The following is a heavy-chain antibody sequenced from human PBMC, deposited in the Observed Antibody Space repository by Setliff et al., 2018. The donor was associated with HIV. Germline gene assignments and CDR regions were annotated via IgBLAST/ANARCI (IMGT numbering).Heavy chain of an antibody. V-gene: IGHV1-24*01. D-gene: IGHD1-7*01. J-gene: IGHJ4*02. Sequence: ASVKVSCKVSGYSLTELSIHWVRQPPGQGLEWMGGFDPENGETIYSEKFQDRVTMTRDKSADTTYVEVSRLRSEDTATYYCATFYKLTGTTSFDFWGQGTLVTVSS. CDR2: FDPENGET. CDR3: ATFYKLTGTTSFDF. CDR1: GYSLTELS.